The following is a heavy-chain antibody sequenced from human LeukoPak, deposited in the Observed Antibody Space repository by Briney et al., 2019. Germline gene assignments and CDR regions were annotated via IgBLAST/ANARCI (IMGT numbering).Heavy chain of an antibody. CDR2: ITAGDGDT. J-gene: IGHJ4*02. D-gene: IGHD6-19*01. CDR3: AKDGGVAGMYRAFDY. V-gene: IGHV3-23*01. Sequence: PGGSLRPSCAASGFTFTTYAMTWVRQAPGKGLEWVSLITAGDGDTYYADSVKGRFTVSRDNSKNTLYLQMNSLRAEDTAVYFCAKDGGVAGMYRAFDYWGQRTLVTVSS. CDR1: GFTFTTYA.